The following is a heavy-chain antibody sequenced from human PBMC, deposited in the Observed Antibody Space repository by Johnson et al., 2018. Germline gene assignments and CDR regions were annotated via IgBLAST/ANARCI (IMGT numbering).Heavy chain of an antibody. D-gene: IGHD2-15*01. CDR1: GFTFSSYW. V-gene: IGHV3-74*01. CDR3: TTDSQGWLHPYTYYYYYIDV. CDR2: INSDGSST. Sequence: VQLQESGGGLVQPGGSLRLSCAASGFTFSSYWMHWVRQAPGKGLVWVSRINSDGSSTGYADSVKGRFTISRDNAKNTLYLQRNSLRAEDTAVYYCTTDSQGWLHPYTYYYYYIDVWGKGTTVTVSS. J-gene: IGHJ6*03.